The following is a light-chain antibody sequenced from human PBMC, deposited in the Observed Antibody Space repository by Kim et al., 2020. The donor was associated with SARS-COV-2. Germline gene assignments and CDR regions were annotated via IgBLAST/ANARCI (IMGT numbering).Light chain of an antibody. CDR3: QQYCNLTGLT. V-gene: IGKV3-20*01. Sequence: EIVLTQSPGTLSLSQGDRATLACRASEHITATSLAWYQQKPGRAPRLLIYGASSRVTGVPDRFIGSGYGTDFSLTISRLEPEDFSVYFCQQYCNLTGLTFGGGTKVDIK. CDR1: EHITATS. CDR2: GAS. J-gene: IGKJ4*01.